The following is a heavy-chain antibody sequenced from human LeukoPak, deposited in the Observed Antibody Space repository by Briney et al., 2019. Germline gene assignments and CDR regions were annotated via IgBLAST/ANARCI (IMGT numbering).Heavy chain of an antibody. Sequence: SQTLSLTCTVSGGSISSGTYYWSWIRQHPGKGLEWIGYIYYSGGTYYNPSLKSRVLISVDTSKNQFSLKLSSVTAADTAVYYCARVPLSYDFWSGYRAGLDAFDIWGQGTMVTVSS. CDR1: GGSISSGTYY. D-gene: IGHD3-3*01. CDR2: IYYSGGT. J-gene: IGHJ3*02. CDR3: ARVPLSYDFWSGYRAGLDAFDI. V-gene: IGHV4-31*03.